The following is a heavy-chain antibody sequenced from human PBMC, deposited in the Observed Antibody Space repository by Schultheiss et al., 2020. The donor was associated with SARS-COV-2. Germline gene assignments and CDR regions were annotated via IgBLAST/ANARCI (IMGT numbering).Heavy chain of an antibody. J-gene: IGHJ4*02. V-gene: IGHV3-23*01. CDR1: GFTFSSYA. Sequence: GGSLRLSCAASGFTFSSYAMSWVRQAPGEGLEWVSAISGSGGSTYYADSVKGRFTISRDNSKNTLYLQMNSLRAEDTAVYYCAKARHYYDSSGYYYFDYWGQGTLVTVAS. CDR2: ISGSGGST. CDR3: AKARHYYDSSGYYYFDY. D-gene: IGHD3-22*01.